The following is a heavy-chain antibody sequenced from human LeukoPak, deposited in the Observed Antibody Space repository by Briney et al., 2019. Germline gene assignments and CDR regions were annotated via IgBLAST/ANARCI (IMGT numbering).Heavy chain of an antibody. CDR1: FTXXXXS. Sequence: FTXXXXSMNWVRQAPGKGLEWVSSISSSSSYIYYADSVKGRFTISRDNAKNSLYLQMNSLRAEDTAVYYCARGRTIISSSWQNWGQGTLVTVSS. D-gene: IGHD6-13*01. CDR2: ISSSSSYI. V-gene: IGHV3-21*01. CDR3: ARGRTIISSSWQN. J-gene: IGHJ4*02.